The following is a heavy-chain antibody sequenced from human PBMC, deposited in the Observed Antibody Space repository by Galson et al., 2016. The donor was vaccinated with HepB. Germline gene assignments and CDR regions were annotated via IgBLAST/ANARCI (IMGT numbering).Heavy chain of an antibody. D-gene: IGHD2-15*01. CDR1: GYSFPSYW. J-gene: IGHJ4*02. CDR3: ARHAHHPVYCSPNYFYLNF. Sequence: QSGAEVNKPGESLRISCKGSGYSFPSYWISWVRQMPGNGLEWMGRIDPTDTYTNYNPSFQAHVTISVDQSICTADLQWSHLKASDTAIYYCARHAHHPVYCSPNYFYLNFWGQGSLVSVSS. CDR2: IDPTDTYT. V-gene: IGHV5-10-1*01.